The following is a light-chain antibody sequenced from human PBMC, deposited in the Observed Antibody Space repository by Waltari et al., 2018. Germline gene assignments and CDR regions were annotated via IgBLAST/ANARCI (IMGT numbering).Light chain of an antibody. V-gene: IGLV2-14*01. CDR2: EVT. CDR3: SSFTVSSTWV. CDR1: SSDVGSYNR. Sequence: QSALTQPASVSGSPGQSITISCTGTSSDVGSYNRVSWFQQSPGNAPRLMIYEVTNPPSGGSYRFPGSRAGSTASLTISGLQAEDEGDYYCSSFTVSSTWVFGTGTKLTVL. J-gene: IGLJ3*02.